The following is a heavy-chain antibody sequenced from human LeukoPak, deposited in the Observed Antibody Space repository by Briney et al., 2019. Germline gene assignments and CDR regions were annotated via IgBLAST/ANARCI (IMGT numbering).Heavy chain of an antibody. J-gene: IGHJ3*02. V-gene: IGHV7-4-1*02. CDR2: INTNTGNP. CDR3: ARDGELRYLDWLSYGFDAFDI. CDR1: GYTFTSYA. Sequence: GASVKVSCKASGYTFTSYAMNWVRQAPGQGLEWMGWINTNTGNPTYAQGFTGRFVFSLDTSVSTAYLQISSLKAEDTAVYYCARDGELRYLDWLSYGFDAFDIWGQGTMVTVSS. D-gene: IGHD3-9*01.